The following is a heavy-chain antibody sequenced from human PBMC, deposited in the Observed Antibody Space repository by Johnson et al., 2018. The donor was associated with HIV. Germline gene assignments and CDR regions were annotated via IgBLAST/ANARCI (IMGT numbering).Heavy chain of an antibody. CDR3: ASDPVPAAIRAFDI. CDR1: GFTFSDYY. D-gene: IGHD2-2*01. Sequence: QVQLVESGGGLVKPGGSLRLSCAASGFTFSDYYMSWIRQAPGKGLEWVSHISSSGSPINYADSVKGRFSISRDSAKNSLYLQMDSLRAEDTAVYYCASDPVPAAIRAFDIWGQGTMVTVSS. V-gene: IGHV3-11*04. J-gene: IGHJ3*02. CDR2: ISSSGSPI.